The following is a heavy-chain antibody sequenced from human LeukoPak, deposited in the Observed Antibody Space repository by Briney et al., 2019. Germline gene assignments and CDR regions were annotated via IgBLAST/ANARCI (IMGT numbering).Heavy chain of an antibody. CDR3: ARDRTPSRTAVAN. V-gene: IGHV3-30-3*01. CDR2: ISYDGSNK. J-gene: IGHJ4*02. CDR1: GFTFSSYA. Sequence: GGSLRLSCAASGFTFSSYAMHWVRQAPGKGLEWVAVISYDGSNKYYADSVKGRFTISRDNSKNTLYLQMNSLRAEDTAVYYCARDRTPSRTAVANWGQGTLVTVSS. D-gene: IGHD6-19*01.